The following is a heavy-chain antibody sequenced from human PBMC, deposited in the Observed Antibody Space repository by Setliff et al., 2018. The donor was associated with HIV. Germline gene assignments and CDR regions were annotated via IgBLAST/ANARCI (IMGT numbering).Heavy chain of an antibody. J-gene: IGHJ4*03. CDR2: INTDNANT. CDR3: ARPQHLVDDIFNF. Sequence: ASVKVSCKTSDYIFLSYGISWVRQAPGQGLEWMGRINTDNANTEYSQKFQGRVAITRDTSASTAYMELSSLRSEDTAVYFCARPQHLVDDIFNFWGQETLVTVSS. D-gene: IGHD3-9*01. V-gene: IGHV1-3*04. CDR1: DYIFLSYG.